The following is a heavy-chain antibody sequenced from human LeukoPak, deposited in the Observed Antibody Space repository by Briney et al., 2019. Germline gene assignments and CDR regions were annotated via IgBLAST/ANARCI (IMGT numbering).Heavy chain of an antibody. Sequence: ASVKVSCKASGYTFTGYYMHWVRQAPGQGLESMGWINPNSGGTNYAQKFQGRVTMTRGTSISTAYMELSRLRSDDTAVYYCAFSIAAAGFDYWGQGTLVTVSS. J-gene: IGHJ4*02. CDR2: INPNSGGT. CDR3: AFSIAAAGFDY. V-gene: IGHV1-2*02. D-gene: IGHD6-13*01. CDR1: GYTFTGYY.